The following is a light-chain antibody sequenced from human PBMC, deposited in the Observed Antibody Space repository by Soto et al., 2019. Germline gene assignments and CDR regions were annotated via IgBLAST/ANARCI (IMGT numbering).Light chain of an antibody. CDR2: DAS. Sequence: EIVLTQSPATLSLSPGERANLSCRASQFIDSYLAWYRQIPGQAPRLLIYDASNRATGIPDRFSGGGSGTDFTLTISSLEPEDFAVYYCQQRSNLPPTFGQGTRL. CDR3: QQRSNLPPT. J-gene: IGKJ5*01. V-gene: IGKV3-11*01. CDR1: QFIDSY.